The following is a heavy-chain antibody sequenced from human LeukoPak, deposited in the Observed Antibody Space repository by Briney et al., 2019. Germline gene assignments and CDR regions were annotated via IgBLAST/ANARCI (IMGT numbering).Heavy chain of an antibody. CDR2: IFYSGST. J-gene: IGHJ2*01. V-gene: IGHV4-59*01. CDR1: SGSISSYY. Sequence: SETLSLTCTVSSGSISSYYWSWIRQPPGMGLEWIGNIFYSGSTNYNPSLKSRVTISVDTSKNEFSLKLSSVTAADTAVYYCVAGWYVWYFDLWGRGTLVTVSS. CDR3: VAGWYVWYFDL. D-gene: IGHD6-19*01.